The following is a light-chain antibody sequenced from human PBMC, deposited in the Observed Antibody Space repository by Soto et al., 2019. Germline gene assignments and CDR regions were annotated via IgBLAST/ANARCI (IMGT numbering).Light chain of an antibody. V-gene: IGKV1-9*01. CDR1: QGISSY. J-gene: IGKJ4*01. Sequence: DIQLTQSPSFLSASVGDRVTITCRASQGISSYLAWYQQKPGKAPKLLIYAASTLQSGVPSRLSGSGSGTEFNLKISSLQPEDFATYYYKQLNSYPLTFGGGTRVEIK. CDR2: AAS. CDR3: KQLNSYPLT.